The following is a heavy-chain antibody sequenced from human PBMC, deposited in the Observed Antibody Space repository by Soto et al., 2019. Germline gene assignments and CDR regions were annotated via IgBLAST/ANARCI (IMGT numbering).Heavy chain of an antibody. Sequence: ASVKVSCKASGYTFTSYGISWVRQAPGQGLEWMGWISAYNGNTNYAQKLQGRVTMTTDTSTSTAYMELRSLRSDDTAVYYCARDPLAGRQYSSSSGWFDPCGQGTLVTVSS. CDR2: ISAYNGNT. CDR3: ARDPLAGRQYSSSSGWFDP. CDR1: GYTFTSYG. D-gene: IGHD6-6*01. V-gene: IGHV1-18*01. J-gene: IGHJ5*02.